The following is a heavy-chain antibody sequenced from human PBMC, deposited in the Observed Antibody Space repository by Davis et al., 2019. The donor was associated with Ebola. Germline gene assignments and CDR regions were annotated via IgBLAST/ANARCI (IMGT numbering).Heavy chain of an antibody. V-gene: IGHV4-59*08. CDR2: IYYSGST. CDR3: ARHLGWFDP. D-gene: IGHD3-16*01. CDR1: GGSFSGYY. J-gene: IGHJ5*02. Sequence: SETLSPTCAVYGGSFSGYYWSWIRQPPGKGLEWIGYIYYSGSTNYNPSLKSRVTISVDTSKNQFSLKLSSVTAADTAVYYCARHLGWFDPWGQGTLVTVSS.